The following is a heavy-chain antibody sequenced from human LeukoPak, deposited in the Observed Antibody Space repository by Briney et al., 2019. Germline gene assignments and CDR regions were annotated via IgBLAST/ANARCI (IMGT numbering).Heavy chain of an antibody. CDR3: AKAAGVGATDAFDI. CDR1: GFTFDDYA. J-gene: IGHJ3*02. CDR2: ISWNSGSI. Sequence: PGRSLRLSCAASGFTFDDYAMHWVRQAPGKGLEWVSGISWNSGSIGYADSVKGRFTISRDNAKTSLYLQMNSLRAEDTALYYCAKAAGVGATDAFDIWGQGTMVTVSS. V-gene: IGHV3-9*01. D-gene: IGHD1-26*01.